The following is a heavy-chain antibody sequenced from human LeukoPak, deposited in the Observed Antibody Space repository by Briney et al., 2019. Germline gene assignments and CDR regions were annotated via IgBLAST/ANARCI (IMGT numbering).Heavy chain of an antibody. D-gene: IGHD2-8*01. V-gene: IGHV4-34*01. CDR2: INHSGST. J-gene: IGHJ4*02. CDR1: GGSFSGYY. CDR3: ARGLVLMVYAIGFDH. Sequence: SETLSLTCAVYGGSFSGYYWSWIRQPPGKGLEWIGEINHSGSTNYNPSLKSRVTISVDTSKNQFSLKLSSVTAADTAVYYCARGLVLMVYAIGFDHWGQGTLVTVSS.